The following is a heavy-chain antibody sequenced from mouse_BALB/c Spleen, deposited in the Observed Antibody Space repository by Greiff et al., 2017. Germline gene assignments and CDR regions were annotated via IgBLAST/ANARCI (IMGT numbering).Heavy chain of an antibody. CDR1: GFNIKDTY. Sequence: VHVKQSGAELVKPGASVKLSCTASGFNIKDTYMHWVKQGPEQGLEWIGRIDPANGNTKYDPKFQGKATITADTSANTAYLQLSSLTSEDTAVYYCARWDDYDAMDYWGQGTSVTVSS. D-gene: IGHD4-1*01. V-gene: IGHV14-3*02. J-gene: IGHJ4*01. CDR3: ARWDDYDAMDY. CDR2: IDPANGNT.